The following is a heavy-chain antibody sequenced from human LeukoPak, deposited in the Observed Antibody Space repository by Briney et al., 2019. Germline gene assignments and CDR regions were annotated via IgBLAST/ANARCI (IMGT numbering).Heavy chain of an antibody. CDR2: IKQDGREK. CDR3: ATALARI. V-gene: IGHV3-7*01. J-gene: IGHJ3*02. Sequence: GGALRLSCAASGFIFSNSWMSWVRQAAGKGPEWVANIKQDGREKYYVDSVKGGFTISRDNTKNALYLKMDSLRVEDTAVYFCATALARIWVHGTMVTVSS. CDR1: GFIFSNSW.